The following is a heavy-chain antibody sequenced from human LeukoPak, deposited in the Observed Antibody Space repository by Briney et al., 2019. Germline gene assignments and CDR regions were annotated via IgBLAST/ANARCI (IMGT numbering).Heavy chain of an antibody. J-gene: IGHJ4*02. Sequence: SVKVSCKASGGTFSSYAISWVRQAPGQGLEWMGGIIPIFGIANYAQKFQGRVTITADKSTSTAYMELSSLRSEDTAVYYCARDARELPFDYWGQGTLVTVSS. CDR2: IIPIFGIA. D-gene: IGHD1-26*01. CDR1: GGTFSSYA. V-gene: IGHV1-69*10. CDR3: ARDARELPFDY.